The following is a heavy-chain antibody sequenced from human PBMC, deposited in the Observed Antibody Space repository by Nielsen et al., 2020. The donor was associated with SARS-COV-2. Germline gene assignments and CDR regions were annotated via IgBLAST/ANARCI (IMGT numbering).Heavy chain of an antibody. D-gene: IGHD5-12*01. CDR1: GFTFSVYG. Sequence: GESLKISCAASGFTFSVYGMHWVRQAPGKGLEWLANIKHDGSEQYYVDSVKGRFTMSRDNAKNLLYLQMNSLRDDDTAVYYCARDSYIVPTNYYFDYWGQGALVTVSS. J-gene: IGHJ4*02. V-gene: IGHV3-7*01. CDR3: ARDSYIVPTNYYFDY. CDR2: IKHDGSEQ.